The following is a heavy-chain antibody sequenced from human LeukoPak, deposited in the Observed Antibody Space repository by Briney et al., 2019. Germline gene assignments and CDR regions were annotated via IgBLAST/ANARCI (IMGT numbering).Heavy chain of an antibody. Sequence: GGSLSLSCAASGFTFSSFEMNWVRQAPGKGLEWVSYISSSGSTIYYADSVKGRFTISRDNAKNSLYLQMNSLRVEDTAVYYCARDSSGSWHFDYWGQGTLVTVSS. CDR2: ISSSGSTI. CDR1: GFTFSSFE. D-gene: IGHD6-13*01. CDR3: ARDSSGSWHFDY. J-gene: IGHJ4*02. V-gene: IGHV3-48*03.